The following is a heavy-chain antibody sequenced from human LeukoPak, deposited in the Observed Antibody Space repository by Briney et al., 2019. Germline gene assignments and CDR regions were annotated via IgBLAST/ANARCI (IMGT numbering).Heavy chain of an antibody. CDR1: GFTFSSSG. CDR3: ARALHYYDSSGQRRANKNNDAFDI. D-gene: IGHD3-22*01. J-gene: IGHJ3*02. V-gene: IGHV3-30*12. Sequence: QSGNPLRLSCAASGFTFSSSGMHWVRQAPGKGLEWVAVISYDGSNKYYADSVKGRFTISRDNSKNTLYLQMNSLRAEDTAVYYCARALHYYDSSGQRRANKNNDAFDIWGQGTMVTVSS. CDR2: ISYDGSNK.